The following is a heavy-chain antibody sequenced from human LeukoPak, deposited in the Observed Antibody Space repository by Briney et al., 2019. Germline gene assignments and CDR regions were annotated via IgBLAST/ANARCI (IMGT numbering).Heavy chain of an antibody. CDR2: ISNGGVTT. CDR3: VKLSSGSGSSFGFDS. J-gene: IGHJ4*02. Sequence: GGSQRLSCAASGFTFGSYAMSWVRQTPGKSLEWVSIISNGGVTTYYADSVRGRFTISRGNSKDLLYLQMDSLRAEDTAVYYCVKLSSGSGSSFGFDSWGLGTLVTVSS. D-gene: IGHD6-13*01. CDR1: GFTFGSYA. V-gene: IGHV3-23*01.